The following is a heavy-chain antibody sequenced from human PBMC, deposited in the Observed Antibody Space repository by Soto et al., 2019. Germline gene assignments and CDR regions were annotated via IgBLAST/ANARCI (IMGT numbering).Heavy chain of an antibody. CDR2: IRPYSGNT. J-gene: IGHJ6*02. Sequence: QVQLVQSGDEVRKPGSSVKVSCKASGYIFVNYGIAWVRQAPGQGLEWMGWIRPYSGNTKYARKVQGRLTMTTDTSTSTAYMDLWSLTSGDTAVYYCSMVDHYLTPTPQDVWGQGTTVTVSS. CDR3: SMVDHYLTPTPQDV. CDR1: GYIFVNYG. D-gene: IGHD2-15*01. V-gene: IGHV1-18*01.